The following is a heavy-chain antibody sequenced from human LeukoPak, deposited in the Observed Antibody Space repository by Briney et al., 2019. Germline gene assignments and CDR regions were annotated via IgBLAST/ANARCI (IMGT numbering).Heavy chain of an antibody. V-gene: IGHV4-59*01. Sequence: SETLSLTCTGSGGSLSTYYWSWIRQPPGKGREWIGYIFYSGSTTYNPSLKSRVTISVDTSQNQFSLILRSVTAADSAVYYCARGTTFGVVIPTYYYMDVWGKGTTVTVSS. J-gene: IGHJ6*03. CDR2: IFYSGST. D-gene: IGHD3-3*01. CDR3: ARGTTFGVVIPTYYYMDV. CDR1: GGSLSTYY.